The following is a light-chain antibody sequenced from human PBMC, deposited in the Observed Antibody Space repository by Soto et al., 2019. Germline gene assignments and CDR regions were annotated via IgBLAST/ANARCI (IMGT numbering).Light chain of an antibody. Sequence: EIVLTQSPGTLSLSPGERATLSCRASQSVTINYLAWYQQKPGQAPRLLIYGASSRATGIPDRFSGSGSGTDFTLTISRLEPEDFAVFYCQQYGSSLITFGQGTRLEIK. V-gene: IGKV3-20*01. J-gene: IGKJ5*01. CDR1: QSVTINY. CDR3: QQYGSSLIT. CDR2: GAS.